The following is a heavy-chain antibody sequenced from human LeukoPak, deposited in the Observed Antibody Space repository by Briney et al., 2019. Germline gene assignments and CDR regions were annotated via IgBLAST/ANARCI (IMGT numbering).Heavy chain of an antibody. CDR3: ARDDAAIHLSYYYYGMDV. CDR2: IIPILGIA. J-gene: IGHJ6*02. Sequence: SVKVSCKASGGTFSSYTISWVRQAPGQGLEWMGRIIPILGIANYAQKFQGRVTTTADKSTSTAYMELSSLRSEDTAVYYCARDDAAIHLSYYYYGMDVWGQGTTVTVSS. D-gene: IGHD2-2*02. CDR1: GGTFSSYT. V-gene: IGHV1-69*04.